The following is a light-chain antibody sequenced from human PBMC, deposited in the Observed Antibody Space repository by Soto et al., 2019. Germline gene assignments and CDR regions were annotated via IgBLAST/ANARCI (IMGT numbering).Light chain of an antibody. CDR2: DAT. CDR3: QQSDVSPRT. V-gene: IGKV1-39*01. J-gene: IGKJ1*01. Sequence: DIQVTQSPSSLSASVGDGVTITCRASQSISSYLNWYQQRPGKAPNLLIYDATRLHSGVPPRFSGSGYGTDFTLTITSLQLEDFATYYCQQSDVSPRTFGQGTKWIS. CDR1: QSISSY.